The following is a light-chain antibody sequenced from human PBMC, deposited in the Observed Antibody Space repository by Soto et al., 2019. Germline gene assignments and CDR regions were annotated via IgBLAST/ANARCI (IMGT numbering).Light chain of an antibody. CDR1: TCNIRGGYP. Sequence: QSVLTQPPSVSGAPGQRVTIVCTGSTCNIRGGYPVNWYWLLPGAAPELLLSGHSHRPSGVPARLSGSRAGTSASLNITGLQVEDEADYCCQSYDSGLGGLIFGAGTKLTVL. J-gene: IGLJ2*01. V-gene: IGLV1-40*01. CDR3: QSYDSGLGGLI. CDR2: GHS.